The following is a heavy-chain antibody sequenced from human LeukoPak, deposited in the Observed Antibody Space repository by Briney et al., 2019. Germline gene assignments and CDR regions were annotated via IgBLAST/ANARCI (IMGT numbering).Heavy chain of an antibody. D-gene: IGHD6-6*01. CDR2: IHYSEST. CDR1: GGSISRYY. Sequence: PSETLSLTCTVSGGSISRYYWSWIRQSPGKGLEWIGYIHYSESTNYNPSLKSRVTISVDRSKTELSLKLSSATAADTAVYYCARHGIAERPEEFDYWGQGTLVTVSS. J-gene: IGHJ4*02. V-gene: IGHV4-59*08. CDR3: ARHGIAERPEEFDY.